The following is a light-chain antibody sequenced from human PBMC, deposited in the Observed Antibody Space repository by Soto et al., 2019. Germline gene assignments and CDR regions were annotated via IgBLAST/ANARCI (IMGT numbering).Light chain of an antibody. CDR1: SSDVGSYHL. Sequence: QSALTQPASVSASPGQSITISCTGTSSDVGSYHLVSWYQQHPDKAPKLMIYEGSQRPSGVSNRFSGSKSGNTASLTISGLQAEDEADYYCCSYAGSSTLVFGGGTQLTVL. CDR3: CSYAGSSTLV. J-gene: IGLJ2*01. V-gene: IGLV2-23*01. CDR2: EGS.